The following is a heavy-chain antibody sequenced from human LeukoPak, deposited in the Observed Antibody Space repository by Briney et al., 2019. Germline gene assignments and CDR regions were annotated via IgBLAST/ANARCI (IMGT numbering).Heavy chain of an antibody. D-gene: IGHD3/OR15-3a*01. CDR3: ASSFSTVDY. CDR2: ISGSGDSA. V-gene: IGHV3-23*01. Sequence: GGSLRLSCVASEFTSLAMTWVRQAPGKGLEWVSAISGSGDSAYYADSVKGRFTISRDNSKNTVYLQMNSLSAEDTAVYYCASSFSTVDYWGQGTLVTVSS. CDR1: EFTSLA. J-gene: IGHJ4*02.